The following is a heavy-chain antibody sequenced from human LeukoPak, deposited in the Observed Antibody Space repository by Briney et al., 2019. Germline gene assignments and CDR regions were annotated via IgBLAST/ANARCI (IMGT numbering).Heavy chain of an antibody. CDR2: ISSSSSYI. CDR3: ARSYYYDSSGYAGYMDV. Sequence: KPGGSLRLSCAASGFTFSSYSKNWVRQAPGKGLEWVSSISSSSSYIYYADSVKGRFTISRDNAKNSLYLQMNGLRAEDTAVYYCARSYYYDSSGYAGYMDVWGKGTTVTVSS. CDR1: GFTFSSYS. J-gene: IGHJ6*03. V-gene: IGHV3-21*01. D-gene: IGHD3-22*01.